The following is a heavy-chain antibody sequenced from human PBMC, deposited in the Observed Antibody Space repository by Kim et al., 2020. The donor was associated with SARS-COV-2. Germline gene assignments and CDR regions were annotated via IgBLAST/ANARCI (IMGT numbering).Heavy chain of an antibody. CDR2: INPSNGRT. CDR1: GYRFTGYY. Sequence: ASVKVSCKPSGYRFTGYYIHWVRQAPGQGLEWVGLINPSNGRTSYAQKLRGRLSMTVDKSAGTVYMQLSSLTSEDTALYYCARDRTPVFSHDSRDFSLYY. CDR3: ARDRTPVFSHDSRDFSLYY. D-gene: IGHD3-22*01. J-gene: IGHJ6*01. V-gene: IGHV1-46*01.